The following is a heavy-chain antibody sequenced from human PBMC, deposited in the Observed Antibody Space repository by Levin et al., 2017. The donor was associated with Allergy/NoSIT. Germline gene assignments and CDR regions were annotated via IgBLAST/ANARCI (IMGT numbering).Heavy chain of an antibody. J-gene: IGHJ4*02. V-gene: IGHV3-30-3*01. CDR1: GFTFNSYA. Sequence: PGGSLRLSCAASGFTFNSYAMHWVRQAPGKGLEWVAVISYDGSKKYYADSVQGRFTISRDNSKNTLSLQMNSLRAEDTAVYFCARRTTSLDSWGQGTLVSVSS. CDR2: ISYDGSKK. CDR3: ARRTTSLDS. D-gene: IGHD1-1*01.